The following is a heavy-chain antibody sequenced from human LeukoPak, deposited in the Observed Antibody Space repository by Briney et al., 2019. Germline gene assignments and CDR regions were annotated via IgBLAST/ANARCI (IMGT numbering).Heavy chain of an antibody. CDR3: AKVILFGYDISTGYYSSDY. CDR2: ISDTSGSA. Sequence: GGSLRLSCEASGFPFSNYAMTWVRQAPGKGLEWVSTISDTSGSAYYADSVKGHFIISRDNSENTVYLQMNSLRAEDTAVYYCAKVILFGYDISTGYYSSDYWGQGTLVTVSS. CDR1: GFPFSNYA. D-gene: IGHD3-9*01. J-gene: IGHJ4*02. V-gene: IGHV3-23*01.